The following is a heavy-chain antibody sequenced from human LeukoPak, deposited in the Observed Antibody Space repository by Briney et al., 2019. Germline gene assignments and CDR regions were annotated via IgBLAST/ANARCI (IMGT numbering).Heavy chain of an antibody. CDR2: IRYDGSNK. D-gene: IGHD2-21*02. CDR1: GFTFSSYG. J-gene: IGHJ6*03. CDR3: AREMVTGHYYYIDV. V-gene: IGHV3-33*01. Sequence: GGSLRLSCAASGFTFSSYGMHWVRQAPGKGLEWVAVIRYDGSNKYYADSVKGRFTISKDNTKNTLYLQMSSLRAEDTALYYCAREMVTGHYYYIDVWVKGTTVTVSS.